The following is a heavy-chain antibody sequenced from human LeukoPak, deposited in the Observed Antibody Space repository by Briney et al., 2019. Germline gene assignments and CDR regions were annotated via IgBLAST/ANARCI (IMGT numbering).Heavy chain of an antibody. J-gene: IGHJ4*02. D-gene: IGHD6-19*01. Sequence: TSETLSLTCTVSGGSISSYSWNWIRQSPGKGLEWVGYISHSGTTSYNSSLKSRVTISADTSKNQLSLKLTSVTAADTAVYYCARWDDSAWGFGNWGPGTLVTVSS. V-gene: IGHV4-59*08. CDR3: ARWDDSAWGFGN. CDR1: GGSISSYS. CDR2: ISHSGTT.